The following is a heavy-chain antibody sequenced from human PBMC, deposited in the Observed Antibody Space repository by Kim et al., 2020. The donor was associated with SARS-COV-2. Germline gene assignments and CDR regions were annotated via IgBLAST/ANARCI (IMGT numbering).Heavy chain of an antibody. D-gene: IGHD6-19*01. J-gene: IGHJ6*02. CDR3: ARDLTSGWTAFHYYYSGMDV. Sequence: GGSLRLSCTASGFNVSHKYMSWVRQAPGKGLEWVALIYGDGDDDGTYYADSVKGRFTVSRDTSKNTLYLQMNSLRVEDTGVYFCARDLTSGWTAFHYYYSGMDVWGQGTTVSVPS. CDR1: GFNVSHKY. V-gene: IGHV3-66*01. CDR2: IYGDGDDDGT.